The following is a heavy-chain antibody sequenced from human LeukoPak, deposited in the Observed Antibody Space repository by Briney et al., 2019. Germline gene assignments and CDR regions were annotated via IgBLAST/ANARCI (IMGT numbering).Heavy chain of an antibody. Sequence: ASVKVSCKAPRYTLTSYSISWVLQAPGQGLGWMGWISAYKDNTNYAQTLQGRVTLTTDTSPSTAYMELRRLRSDDTAGEYCARDRGPVGVTGSAAFHICGQGTMVTVSS. D-gene: IGHD1-26*01. J-gene: IGHJ3*02. CDR2: ISAYKDNT. CDR1: RYTLTSYS. CDR3: ARDRGPVGVTGSAAFHI. V-gene: IGHV1-18*01.